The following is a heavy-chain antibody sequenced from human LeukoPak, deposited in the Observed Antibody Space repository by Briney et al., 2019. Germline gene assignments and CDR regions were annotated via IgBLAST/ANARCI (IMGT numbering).Heavy chain of an antibody. J-gene: IGHJ6*03. CDR2: IYYSGST. CDR1: GGSISSYY. V-gene: IGHV4-59*01. CDR3: ARGSYQTEGYYYYMDV. Sequence: SETLSLTCTVSGGSISSYYWNWIRQPPGKGLEWIGYIYYSGSTNYNPSLKSRVTISVDTSKNQFSLRLSSVTAADTAVYYCARGSYQTEGYYYYMDVWGKGTTVTISS. D-gene: IGHD2-2*01.